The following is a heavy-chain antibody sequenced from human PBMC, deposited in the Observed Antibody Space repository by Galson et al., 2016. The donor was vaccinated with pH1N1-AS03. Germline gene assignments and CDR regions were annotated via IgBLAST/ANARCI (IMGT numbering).Heavy chain of an antibody. CDR2: TSWISGST. CDR1: GFIFDDYA. Sequence: SLRLSCAASGFIFDDYAMHWVRQAPGKGLEWVSGTSWISGSTGYADSVKGRFTISRDNAKTSLYLQMNSLRVEDTALYYCVKEGGYRSASVFGDWGQGTLVTVSS. J-gene: IGHJ4*02. CDR3: VKEGGYRSASVFGD. V-gene: IGHV3-9*01. D-gene: IGHD6-6*01.